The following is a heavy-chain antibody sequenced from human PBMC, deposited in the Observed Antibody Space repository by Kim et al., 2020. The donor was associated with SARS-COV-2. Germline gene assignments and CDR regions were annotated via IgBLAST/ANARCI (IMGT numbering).Heavy chain of an antibody. J-gene: IGHJ4*02. D-gene: IGHD4-17*01. V-gene: IGHV3-53*01. Sequence: GGSLRLSCAASGFTVSSNYMSWVRQAPGKGLEWVSVIYSGGSTYYADSVKGRFTISRDNSKNTLYLQMNSLRAEDTAVYYCACRMTTVTTGDYWGQGTLVTVSS. CDR1: GFTVSSNY. CDR3: ACRMTTVTTGDY. CDR2: IYSGGST.